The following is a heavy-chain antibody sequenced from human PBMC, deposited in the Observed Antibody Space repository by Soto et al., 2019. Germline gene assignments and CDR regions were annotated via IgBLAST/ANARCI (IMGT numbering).Heavy chain of an antibody. D-gene: IGHD3-22*01. J-gene: IGHJ4*02. Sequence: QVQLVQSGAEVKKPGASVKVSCKASGYTFTSYGISWVRQAPGQGLEWMGWISTYSGNTNYAQKLQVRVTMTTDTSTSTAYMELRSLRSDDTAVYYCARAPYFYGSSAYFGYWGQGTLVTVSS. V-gene: IGHV1-18*01. CDR3: ARAPYFYGSSAYFGY. CDR1: GYTFTSYG. CDR2: ISTYSGNT.